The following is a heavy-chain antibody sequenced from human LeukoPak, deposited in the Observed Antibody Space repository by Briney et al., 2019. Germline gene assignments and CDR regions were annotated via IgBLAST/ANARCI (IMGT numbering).Heavy chain of an antibody. Sequence: SETLSLTCTVSSGSISSYYWSWIRQPPGKGLEWIGYIYYSGSTNYNPSLKSRVTISVDTSKNQFSLKLSSVTAADTAVYYCARDDGYLIDYWGQGTLVTVSS. CDR2: IYYSGST. J-gene: IGHJ4*02. D-gene: IGHD5-24*01. CDR1: SGSISSYY. CDR3: ARDDGYLIDY. V-gene: IGHV4-59*01.